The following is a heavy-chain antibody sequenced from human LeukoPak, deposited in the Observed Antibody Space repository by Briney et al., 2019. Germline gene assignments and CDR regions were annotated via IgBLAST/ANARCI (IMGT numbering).Heavy chain of an antibody. Sequence: GGSLRLSCAASGFTFSSYAMSWVRQAPGKGLEWVSAIGGSGGSTYYADSVKGRFTISRDNSKNTLYLQMNSLRAEDKAVYYCARDIYIVVVPAAVTGEDYMDVWGKGTTVTVSS. CDR2: IGGSGGST. V-gene: IGHV3-23*01. J-gene: IGHJ6*03. CDR1: GFTFSSYA. CDR3: ARDIYIVVVPAAVTGEDYMDV. D-gene: IGHD2-2*01.